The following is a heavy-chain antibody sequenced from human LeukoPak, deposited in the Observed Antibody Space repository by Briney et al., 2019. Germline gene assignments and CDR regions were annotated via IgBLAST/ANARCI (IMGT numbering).Heavy chain of an antibody. CDR1: GFTFSSYA. CDR3: ATERPDSRVLDY. V-gene: IGHV3-30*03. D-gene: IGHD3-10*01. Sequence: PGGSLRLSCAASGFTFSSYAMHWVRQAPGKGLEWVAVISYDGSNKYYADSVKGRFTISRDNSKNTLYLQMNSLRVEDSAAYYCATERPDSRVLDYWGQGLVVTVSS. J-gene: IGHJ4*02. CDR2: ISYDGSNK.